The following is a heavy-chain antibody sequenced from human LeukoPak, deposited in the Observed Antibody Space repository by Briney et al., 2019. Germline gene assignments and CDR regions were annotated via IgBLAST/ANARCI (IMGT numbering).Heavy chain of an antibody. D-gene: IGHD6-19*01. Sequence: GGSLRLSCAASGFTFSNYALSWVRQAPGEGLEWVSASSGSGGTTSYADSVKGRFTISRDNSENTLYLQMNSLRADDTAVYYCAKRSGYSSGWYDYWGQGTLVTVSA. J-gene: IGHJ4*02. CDR2: SSGSGGTT. CDR3: AKRSGYSSGWYDY. CDR1: GFTFSNYA. V-gene: IGHV3-23*01.